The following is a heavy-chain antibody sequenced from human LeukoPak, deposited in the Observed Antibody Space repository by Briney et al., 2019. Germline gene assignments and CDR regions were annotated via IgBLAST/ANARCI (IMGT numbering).Heavy chain of an antibody. CDR2: INPAGNYA. CDR3: AREGSGFDY. J-gene: IGHJ4*02. CDR1: GFTFSNYW. D-gene: IGHD6-19*01. V-gene: IGHV3-74*01. Sequence: PGGSLRLSCAASGFTFSNYWIHWVRQAPGKGLVWVSRINPAGNYANYADSVKGRFTISRDNAKNSLYLQMNSLRAEDTAVYYCAREGSGFDYWGQGTLVTVSS.